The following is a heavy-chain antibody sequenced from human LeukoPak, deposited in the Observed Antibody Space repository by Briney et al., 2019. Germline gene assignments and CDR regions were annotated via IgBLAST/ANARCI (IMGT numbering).Heavy chain of an antibody. CDR1: GYTFTGYY. D-gene: IGHD5-24*01. J-gene: IGHJ3*02. Sequence: ASVKASCKASGYTFTGYYMHWVRQAPGQGLEWMGRINPNSGGTNYAQKFQGRVTMTRDTSISTAYMELSRLRSDDTAVYYCARVGDGLNDAFDIWGQGTMVTVSS. CDR3: ARVGDGLNDAFDI. V-gene: IGHV1-2*06. CDR2: INPNSGGT.